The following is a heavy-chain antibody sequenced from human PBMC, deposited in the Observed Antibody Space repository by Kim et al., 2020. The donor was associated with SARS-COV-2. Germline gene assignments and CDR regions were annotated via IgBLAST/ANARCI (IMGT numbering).Heavy chain of an antibody. J-gene: IGHJ6*02. CDR2: ISSSGSTI. D-gene: IGHD3-9*01. CDR1: GFTFSSYE. Sequence: GGSLRLSCAASGFTFSSYEMNWVRQAPGKGLEWVSYISSSGSTIYYADSVKGRFTISRDNAKNSLYLQMNSLRAEDTAVYYCARDVDFDWLPSYYYGMDVWGQGTTGTVSS. V-gene: IGHV3-48*03. CDR3: ARDVDFDWLPSYYYGMDV.